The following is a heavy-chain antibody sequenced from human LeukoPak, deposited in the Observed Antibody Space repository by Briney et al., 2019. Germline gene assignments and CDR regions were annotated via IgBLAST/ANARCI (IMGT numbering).Heavy chain of an antibody. D-gene: IGHD6-13*01. CDR1: GDTFSDYT. V-gene: IGHV1-69*13. Sequence: SVKVSCKASGDTFSDYTISWVRQAPGQGLEWMGEILPIFGTANYAQKFQGRVTITADESMNTVYMELSSLRSEDTAVYYCAREADSSSGGGNWFDPWGQGTLVTVSS. CDR2: ILPIFGTA. CDR3: AREADSSSGGGNWFDP. J-gene: IGHJ5*02.